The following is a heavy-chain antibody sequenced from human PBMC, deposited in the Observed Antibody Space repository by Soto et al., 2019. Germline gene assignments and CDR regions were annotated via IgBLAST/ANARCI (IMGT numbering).Heavy chain of an antibody. V-gene: IGHV4-30-4*01. Sequence: QMQLQESGPGLVKPSQTLSLTCTVSGGSISSGDYYWSWIRQPPGKGLEWIGYIYYSGSTNYNPSLKRRXXIXVXXSTNQFSLKLSAVTAADTAVYYCARVRGRLLRFDPWGQGTLVTVSS. CDR3: ARVRGRLLRFDP. CDR2: IYYSGST. J-gene: IGHJ5*02. D-gene: IGHD2-15*01. CDR1: GGSISSGDYY.